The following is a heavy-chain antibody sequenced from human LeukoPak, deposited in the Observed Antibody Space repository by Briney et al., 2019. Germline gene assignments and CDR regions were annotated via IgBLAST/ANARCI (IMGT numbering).Heavy chain of an antibody. CDR3: ARSRWLQD. V-gene: IGHV3-48*03. Sequence: PGGSLRLSCAASGFTFSSYEMNWVRQAPGKGLEWVSYISSSGGTICYADSVKGRFTISRDNAKNSLYLQMNSLRAEDTAVYYCARSRWLQDWGQGTLVTVSS. CDR1: GFTFSSYE. CDR2: ISSSGGTI. D-gene: IGHD5-24*01. J-gene: IGHJ4*02.